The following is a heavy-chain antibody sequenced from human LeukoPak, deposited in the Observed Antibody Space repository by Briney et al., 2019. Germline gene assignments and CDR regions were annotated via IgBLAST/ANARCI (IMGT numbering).Heavy chain of an antibody. CDR1: GFTFNTYR. D-gene: IGHD2-2*02. V-gene: IGHV3-21*01. CDR2: ISSSGTYI. CDR3: ERALGSCSPTSCYNNWFDP. Sequence: GGSLRLSCAASGFTFNTYRMNWVRQAPGKGLEWVSSISSSGTYICYADSVKGRFTISRDNAQNSLFLQMNSLRAEDTAVYYCERALGSCSPTSCYNNWFDPWGQGTQVTVSS. J-gene: IGHJ5*02.